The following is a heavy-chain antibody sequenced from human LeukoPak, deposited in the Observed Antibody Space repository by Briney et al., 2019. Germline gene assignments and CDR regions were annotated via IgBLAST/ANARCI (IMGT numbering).Heavy chain of an antibody. D-gene: IGHD6-19*01. CDR3: AREVAVAGTGYFDY. V-gene: IGHV1-18*04. J-gene: IGHJ4*02. Sequence: GASVKVSCKASGYTFTGYYMHWVRQAPGQGLEWMGWMNPNSGNTGYAQKLQGRVTMTTDTSTSTAYMELRSLRSDDTAVYYCAREVAVAGTGYFDYWGQGTLVTVSS. CDR1: GYTFTGYY. CDR2: MNPNSGNT.